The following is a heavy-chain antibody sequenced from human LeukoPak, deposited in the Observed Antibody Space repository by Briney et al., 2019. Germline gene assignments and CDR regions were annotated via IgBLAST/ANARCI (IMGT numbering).Heavy chain of an antibody. CDR3: ATRMSSSSLLDY. D-gene: IGHD6-6*01. Sequence: GGSLRLSCAASGFTFSSYWMHWVRQAPGKGLVWVSRINSDGSSASYADSVKGRFTISRDNAKNTLYLQMNSLRAEDTAVYYCATRMSSSSLLDYWGQGTLVTVSS. J-gene: IGHJ4*02. CDR1: GFTFSSYW. V-gene: IGHV3-74*01. CDR2: INSDGSSA.